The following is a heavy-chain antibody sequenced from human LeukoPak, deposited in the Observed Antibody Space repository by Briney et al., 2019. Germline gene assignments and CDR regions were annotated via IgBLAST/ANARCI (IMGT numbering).Heavy chain of an antibody. Sequence: SETLSLTCTVSGGSISSYYWSWIRQPPGKGLEWIGYIYYSGSTNYHPSLKSRVTISVDTSKNQFSLKLSSVTAADTAVYYCASLGRWDGDYEFDYWGQGTLVTVSS. CDR3: ASLGRWDGDYEFDY. D-gene: IGHD4-17*01. J-gene: IGHJ4*02. CDR2: IYYSGST. V-gene: IGHV4-59*01. CDR1: GGSISSYY.